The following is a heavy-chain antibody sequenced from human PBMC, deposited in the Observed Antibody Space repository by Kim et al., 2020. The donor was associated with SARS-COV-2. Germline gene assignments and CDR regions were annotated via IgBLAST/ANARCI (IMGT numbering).Heavy chain of an antibody. CDR1: GFTFSSYW. V-gene: IGHV3-74*01. CDR2: ICSHGTTT. J-gene: IGHJ4*02. Sequence: GGSLRLSCAASGFTFSSYWMHWVRQAPGKGLVWVSRICSHGTTTYYADSVKGRFTISRANAKNTVYLEMNRRRAEDTAVYYCARGGISTRRRAFDCWGQGTLVTVSS. CDR3: ARGGISTRRRAFDC. D-gene: IGHD3-3*02.